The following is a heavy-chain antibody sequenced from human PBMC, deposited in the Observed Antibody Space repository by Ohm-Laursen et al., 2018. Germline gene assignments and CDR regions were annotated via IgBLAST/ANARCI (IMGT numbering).Heavy chain of an antibody. CDR2: IYSGGGT. CDR1: GFTVSNNY. V-gene: IGHV3-53*01. D-gene: IGHD2-21*02. J-gene: IGHJ4*02. CDR3: AKVFKRCGGDCPYYFDY. Sequence: GSLRLSCAASGFTVSNNYMSWVRQAPGRGLEWVSVIYSGGGTNYADSVKGRFTISRDNSKNTLYLQMNSLRAEDTAVYYCAKVFKRCGGDCPYYFDYWGQGTLVTVSS.